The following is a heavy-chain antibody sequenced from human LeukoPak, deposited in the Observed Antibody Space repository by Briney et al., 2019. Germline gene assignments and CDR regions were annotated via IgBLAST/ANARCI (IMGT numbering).Heavy chain of an antibody. J-gene: IGHJ3*02. CDR1: GYTLTELS. D-gene: IGHD2-21*02. Sequence: ASVKVSCKVSGYTLTELSMHWVRQAPGKGLEWMGGFDPEGGETIYAQKFQGRVTMTEDTSTDTAYMELSSLRSGDTAVYYCASEVVVTAIRAFDIWGQGTMVTVSS. CDR2: FDPEGGET. CDR3: ASEVVVTAIRAFDI. V-gene: IGHV1-24*01.